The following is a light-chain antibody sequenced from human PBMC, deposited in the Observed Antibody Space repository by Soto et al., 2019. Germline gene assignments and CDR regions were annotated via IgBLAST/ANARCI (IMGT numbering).Light chain of an antibody. J-gene: IGKJ4*01. CDR3: QQYNSWPLT. Sequence: EIVLTQSPGTLSLSPGERATLSCRASQSVRDSHLAWYQQKPGQAPSLLIYETSSRATGIPDRFRGSGSGTEFTLTISSLQSEDFAVYYCQQYNSWPLTFGGGTKVDIK. CDR2: ETS. V-gene: IGKV3-20*01. CDR1: QSVRDSH.